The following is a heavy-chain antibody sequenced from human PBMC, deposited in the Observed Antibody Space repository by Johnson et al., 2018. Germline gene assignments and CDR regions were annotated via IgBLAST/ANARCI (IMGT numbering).Heavy chain of an antibody. J-gene: IGHJ1*01. CDR1: GGSFSDYY. D-gene: IGHD1-26*01. V-gene: IGHV4-34*01. CDR3: ARAPLGATRTQYFQH. Sequence: VQLQQWGAGLLKXSETLSLTCAVYGGSFSDYYWSWIRQPPGKGLEWIGEIHYSASTNYTPSLKSRVTIPVDTAQNQFSLKLSSVIAADTAVNYCARAPLGATRTQYFQHWGQGTLVIVSS. CDR2: IHYSAST.